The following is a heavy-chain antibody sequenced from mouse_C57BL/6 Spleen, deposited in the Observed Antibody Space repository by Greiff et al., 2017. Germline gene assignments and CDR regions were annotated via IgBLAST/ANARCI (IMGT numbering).Heavy chain of an antibody. D-gene: IGHD4-1*01. J-gene: IGHJ3*01. V-gene: IGHV5-17*01. CDR2: ISSGSSTI. CDR1: GYTFSDYG. CDR3: TRSWAWFAY. Sequence: VQLKESGAGLVKPGGSLKLSCAASGYTFSDYGMHWVRQAPEQGLEWVAYISSGSSTIYYAETVKGRFTISRDNAKNNLFLHMTSLRSEDTAMYYCTRSWAWFAYWGQGTLVTVSA.